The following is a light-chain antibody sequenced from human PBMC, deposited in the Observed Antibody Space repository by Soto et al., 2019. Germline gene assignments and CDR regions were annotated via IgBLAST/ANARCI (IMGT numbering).Light chain of an antibody. CDR1: QGISSY. CDR3: QQYYSYLGT. J-gene: IGKJ4*01. V-gene: IGKV1-8*01. Sequence: AIRMTQSPSSFSASTGDGVTITCRASQGISSYLAWYQQKPGKAPKLLIYAASTLQSGVPSRFSGSGSGTDFTLTISCLQSEDFATYYCQQYYSYLGTFGGGTKVEIK. CDR2: AAS.